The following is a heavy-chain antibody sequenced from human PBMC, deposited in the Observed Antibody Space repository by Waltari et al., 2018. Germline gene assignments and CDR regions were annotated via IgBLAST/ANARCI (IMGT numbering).Heavy chain of an antibody. CDR2: IYSAGYT. CDR3: ARVSGGYPVGWIDP. Sequence: QVQLQESGPGLVKPSETLSLTCTVSGASISTSPYYWGWIRQPPGKGLEWIGNIYSAGYTYYDPSLKSRVTISVDTSKNQFSLKMSSATAADTAIYYCARVSGGYPVGWIDPWGQGTVVTVSS. J-gene: IGHJ5*02. V-gene: IGHV4-39*07. CDR1: GASISTSPYY. D-gene: IGHD1-26*01.